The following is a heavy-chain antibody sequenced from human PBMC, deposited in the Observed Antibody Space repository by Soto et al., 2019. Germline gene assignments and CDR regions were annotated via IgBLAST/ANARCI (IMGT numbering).Heavy chain of an antibody. D-gene: IGHD2-15*01. Sequence: GGSLRLSCAASGFTFSSYAMSWVRQAPGKGLEWVSAISGSGGSTYYADSVKGRFTISRDNSKNTLYLQMNSLRAEDTAVYYCAKSIEWALHPDAEYFQHWGQGTLVTVSS. V-gene: IGHV3-23*01. CDR1: GFTFSSYA. CDR3: AKSIEWALHPDAEYFQH. CDR2: ISGSGGST. J-gene: IGHJ1*01.